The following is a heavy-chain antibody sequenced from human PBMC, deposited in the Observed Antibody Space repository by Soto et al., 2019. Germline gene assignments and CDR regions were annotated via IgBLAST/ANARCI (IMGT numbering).Heavy chain of an antibody. CDR1: GGSLSSGSFF. CDR3: VRREAVAGSQFDF. D-gene: IGHD6-19*01. CDR2: IYFTGTS. V-gene: IGHV4-39*02. Sequence: QLQLQESGPGLVKPSETLSLTCTVSGGSLSSGSFFWGWIRQPPGKGLGWIGHIYFTGTSSYSPSLKSRVTMFVDTSKNNFSLRLTSVTAADTAVYYCVRREAVAGSQFDFWGQGTLVTVSS. J-gene: IGHJ4*02.